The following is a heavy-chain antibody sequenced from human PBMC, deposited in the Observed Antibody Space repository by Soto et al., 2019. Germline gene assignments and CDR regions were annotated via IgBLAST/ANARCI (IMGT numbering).Heavy chain of an antibody. D-gene: IGHD3-22*01. Sequence: ASVKVSCKASGYTFTGYYLHWVRQAPGQGLEWMGWINPHSGGTNYAQKFQGRVTMTRDTSTSTVYMELSSLRSEDTAVYYCARGFGYYYDSSGYYALKNWFDPWGQGTLVTVSS. CDR3: ARGFGYYYDSSGYYALKNWFDP. CDR2: INPHSGGT. V-gene: IGHV1-2*02. CDR1: GYTFTGYY. J-gene: IGHJ5*02.